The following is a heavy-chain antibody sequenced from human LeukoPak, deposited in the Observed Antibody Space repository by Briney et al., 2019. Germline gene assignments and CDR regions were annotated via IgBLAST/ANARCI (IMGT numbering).Heavy chain of an antibody. J-gene: IGHJ4*02. V-gene: IGHV3-48*03. Sequence: GGSLRLSCAASGFTFSSYGMNWVRQAPGKGLEWVSYISSSGSTIYYAGSVKGRFTISRDNAKNSLYLQMSSLRDEDTAVYYCARESIIGGRYPPSHFDYWGQGTLVTVSS. CDR1: GFTFSSYG. CDR2: ISSSGSTI. D-gene: IGHD6-19*01. CDR3: ARESIIGGRYPPSHFDY.